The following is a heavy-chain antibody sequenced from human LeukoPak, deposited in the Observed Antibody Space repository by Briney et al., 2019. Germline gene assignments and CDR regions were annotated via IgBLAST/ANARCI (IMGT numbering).Heavy chain of an antibody. CDR2: IYYSGST. V-gene: IGHV4-59*01. CDR3: ARLTPQWLAVDY. D-gene: IGHD6-19*01. Sequence: SETLSLTCAVYGGSISSYYWSWIRQPPGKGLEWIGYIYYSGSTNYNPSLKSRVTISVDTSKNQFSLKLSSVTAADTAVYYCARLTPQWLAVDYWGQGTLVTVSS. J-gene: IGHJ4*02. CDR1: GGSISSYY.